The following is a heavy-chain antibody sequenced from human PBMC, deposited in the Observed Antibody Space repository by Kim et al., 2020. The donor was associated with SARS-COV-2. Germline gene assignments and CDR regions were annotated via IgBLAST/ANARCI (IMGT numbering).Heavy chain of an antibody. CDR2: IYYSGST. Sequence: SETLSLTCTVSGGSISSYYWSWIRQPPGKGLEWIGYIYYSGSTNYNPSLKSRVTISVDTSKNQFSLKLSSVTAADTAVYYCARIMTPPYSSSWLVGHDAFDIWGQGTMVTVSS. J-gene: IGHJ3*02. CDR1: GGSISSYY. CDR3: ARIMTPPYSSSWLVGHDAFDI. V-gene: IGHV4-59*13. D-gene: IGHD6-13*01.